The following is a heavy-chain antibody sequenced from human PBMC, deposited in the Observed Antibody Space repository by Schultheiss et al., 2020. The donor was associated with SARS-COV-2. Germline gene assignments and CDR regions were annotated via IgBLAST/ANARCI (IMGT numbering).Heavy chain of an antibody. CDR3: ARPNSHSGYDPLGYFYYALDV. CDR2: ISTSGVTI. D-gene: IGHD5-12*01. CDR1: GFTFSTYE. V-gene: IGHV3-48*03. Sequence: GGSLRLSCAASGFTFSTYEMNWVRQAPGKGLEWVSYISTSGVTIYYADSVKGRFTISRDNAKNSLYLQMNSLRAEDTAVYYCARPNSHSGYDPLGYFYYALDVWGQGSTVTVAS. J-gene: IGHJ6*02.